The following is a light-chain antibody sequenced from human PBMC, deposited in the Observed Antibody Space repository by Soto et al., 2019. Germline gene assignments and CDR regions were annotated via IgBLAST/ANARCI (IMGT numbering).Light chain of an antibody. CDR2: KAS. V-gene: IGKV1-5*03. CDR1: QSISSW. Sequence: IQMTQSPSALSAYIGDRVTLTCRASQSISSWLAWYQQKPGKAPKLLIYKASSLESGVPSRFSGSGSGTEFTLTISSLQPDDFATYYCQHYNSSWTFGQGTKVDIK. J-gene: IGKJ1*01. CDR3: QHYNSSWT.